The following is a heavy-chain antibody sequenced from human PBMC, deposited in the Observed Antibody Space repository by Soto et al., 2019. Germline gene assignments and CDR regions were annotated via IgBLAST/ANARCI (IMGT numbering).Heavy chain of an antibody. D-gene: IGHD1-7*01. CDR3: ARRGSELELRVY. CDR2: ISSSGSTI. V-gene: IGHV3-11*01. J-gene: IGHJ4*02. Sequence: PGGSLRLSCAASGFTFSDNYMSWIRRAPGKGLEWVSYISSSGSTIYYADSVKGRFTISRDNAKNSLYLQMNSLRAEDTAVYYCARRGSELELRVYWGQGTLVTVSS. CDR1: GFTFSDNY.